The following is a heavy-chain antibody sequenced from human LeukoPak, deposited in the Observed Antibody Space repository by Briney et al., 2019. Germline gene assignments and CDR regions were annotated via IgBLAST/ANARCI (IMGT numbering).Heavy chain of an antibody. CDR3: ARAMVRGVLPY. CDR1: GFTFDDYA. CDR2: ISWNSGSI. V-gene: IGHV3-9*01. D-gene: IGHD3-10*01. J-gene: IGHJ4*02. Sequence: GRSLRLSCAASGFTFDDYAMHWVRQAPGKGLEWVSGISWNSGSIGYADSLKGRFSISRDNSKNTIYLQMNSLRAEDTAVYYCARAMVRGVLPYWGQGTLVTVSS.